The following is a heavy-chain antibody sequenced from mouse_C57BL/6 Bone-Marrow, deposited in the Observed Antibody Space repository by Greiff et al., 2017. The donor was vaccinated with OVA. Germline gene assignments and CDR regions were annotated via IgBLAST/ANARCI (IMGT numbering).Heavy chain of an antibody. CDR2: IYPGSGNT. J-gene: IGHJ3*01. D-gene: IGHD1-1*01. CDR1: GYTFTDYY. Sequence: QVQLQQSGAELVRPGASVKLSCKASGYTFTDYYINWVKQRPGQGLEWIARIYPGSGNTYYNEKFKGKATLTAEKSSSTAYMQLSSLTSEDSAVYFCARGTTGGLSWFAYWGQGTLVTVSA. V-gene: IGHV1-76*01. CDR3: ARGTTGGLSWFAY.